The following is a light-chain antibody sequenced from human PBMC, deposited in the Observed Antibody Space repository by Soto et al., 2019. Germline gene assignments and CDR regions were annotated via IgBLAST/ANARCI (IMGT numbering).Light chain of an antibody. CDR3: SSYTSSSTPDV. V-gene: IGLV2-14*01. J-gene: IGLJ7*01. CDR2: DVS. CDR1: SSDVGGYNY. Sequence: QSALTQPASVSGSPGQSITISCTGTSSDVGGYNYVSWYQQHPGKAPKLMIYDVSNRPSGVSNRFSGSKSGNTASLTISGLQAEDEADYYCSSYTSSSTPDVFGGGTQLTVL.